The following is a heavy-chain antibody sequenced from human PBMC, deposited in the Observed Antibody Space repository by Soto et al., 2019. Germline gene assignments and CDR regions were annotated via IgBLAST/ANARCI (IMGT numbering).Heavy chain of an antibody. V-gene: IGHV3-33*01. J-gene: IGHJ4*02. CDR2: IWYDGSQR. CDR1: GFTFNTHG. CDR3: ARIDDYGDYVTDY. D-gene: IGHD4-17*01. Sequence: QVQLVESGGGVVQPGRSLRLSCAASGFTFNTHGMHWVRQAPGKGLEWVAVIWYDGSQRYYADFVRGRFTISRDNSQNTLYLQMTSLRAEDTAVYYCARIDDYGDYVTDYWGQGALVTVSS.